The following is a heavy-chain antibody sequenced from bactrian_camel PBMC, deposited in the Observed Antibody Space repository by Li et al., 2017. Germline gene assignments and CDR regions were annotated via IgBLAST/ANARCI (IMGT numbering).Heavy chain of an antibody. CDR3: AAEVRDGGWATIWAACEYTS. J-gene: IGHJ4*01. D-gene: IGHD5*01. Sequence: HVQLVESGGGSVQAGGSLRLSCAASGSIASRNCMGWFRQAPGKGREGVARIYTRGGGTYYADSVKDRFTITFDRAKNSVYLQMNRLLPEDAGTYYCAAEVRDGGWATIWAACEYTSWGQGTQV. V-gene: IGHV3S54*01. CDR2: IYTRGGGT. CDR1: GSIASRNC.